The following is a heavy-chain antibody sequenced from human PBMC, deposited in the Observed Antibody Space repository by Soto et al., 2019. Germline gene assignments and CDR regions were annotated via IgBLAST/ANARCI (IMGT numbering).Heavy chain of an antibody. D-gene: IGHD2-2*01. CDR3: AREGGYCISTSCPGIHYYGMDV. V-gene: IGHV4-30-4*01. CDR1: GGSISSGDYY. J-gene: IGHJ6*02. Sequence: SETRSLTCTVSGGSISSGDYYWRWIRQPPGKGLEWIGYIYYSGSTYYNPSLKSRVTISVDTSKNQFSLKLSSVTAADTAVYYCAREGGYCISTSCPGIHYYGMDVWGQGTTVTVSS. CDR2: IYYSGST.